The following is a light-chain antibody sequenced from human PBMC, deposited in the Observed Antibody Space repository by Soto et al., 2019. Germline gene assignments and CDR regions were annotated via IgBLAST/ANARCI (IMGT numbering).Light chain of an antibody. V-gene: IGKV1-5*03. CDR2: KAS. J-gene: IGKJ1*01. CDR1: QTISSW. CDR3: QHYNSYSEA. Sequence: DIQMTQSPSTLSATPGDRVTITCRASQTISSWLAWYQQKKGKAPKLLIYKASTLKSGVPSRFSGSGYGTEFNLTISSLQTDDFATYYCQHYNSYSEAFGQGTKVDIK.